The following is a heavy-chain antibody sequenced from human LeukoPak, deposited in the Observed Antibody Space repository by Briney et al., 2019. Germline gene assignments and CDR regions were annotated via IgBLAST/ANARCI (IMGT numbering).Heavy chain of an antibody. CDR3: VKVGYTGTYSDY. CDR1: GFTFSSYG. D-gene: IGHD1-1*01. J-gene: IGHJ4*02. CDR2: IWYDGSNQ. Sequence: GSSLRLSCAVSGFTFSSYGMHWVRQAPGKGLEWVALIWYDGSNQYDADSVKGRFTISRDNSKNTLYLQMSSLRAEDTALYYCVKVGYTGTYSDYWGQGTLVTVSS. V-gene: IGHV3-30*02.